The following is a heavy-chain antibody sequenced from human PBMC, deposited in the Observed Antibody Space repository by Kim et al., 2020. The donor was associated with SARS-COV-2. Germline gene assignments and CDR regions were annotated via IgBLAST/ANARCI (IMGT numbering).Heavy chain of an antibody. CDR1: GFTFSSYG. D-gene: IGHD6-13*01. J-gene: IGHJ6*01. CDR2: ISYDGSNK. V-gene: IGHV3-33*05. CDR3: ARGSHSSSWYAPGYYYY. Sequence: GGSLRLSCAASGFTFSSYGMHWVRQAPGKGLEWVAVISYDGSNKYYADSVKGRFTISRDNSKNTLYLQMNSLRAEDTAVYYCARGSHSSSWYAPGYYYY.